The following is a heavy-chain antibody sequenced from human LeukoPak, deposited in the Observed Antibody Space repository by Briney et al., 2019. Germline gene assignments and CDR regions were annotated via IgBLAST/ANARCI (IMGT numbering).Heavy chain of an antibody. Sequence: GESLKISCKSSGYSFTSYWIGGVRQMPGKGLEWMGIIYPGDSDTRYSPSFQGQVTISADNSISTAYLQWSSLKASDTAMYYCARHLGPSFYNPFDYWGQGTLVTVSS. D-gene: IGHD1-1*01. CDR1: GYSFTSYW. V-gene: IGHV5-51*01. CDR3: ARHLGPSFYNPFDY. CDR2: IYPGDSDT. J-gene: IGHJ4*02.